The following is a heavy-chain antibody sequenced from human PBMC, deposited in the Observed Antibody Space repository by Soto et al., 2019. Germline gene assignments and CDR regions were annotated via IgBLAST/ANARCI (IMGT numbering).Heavy chain of an antibody. D-gene: IGHD6-13*01. CDR2: IYPGDHET. V-gene: IGHV5-51*01. CDR3: ARSPRSSPYFDY. CDR1: GYTFSNFW. Sequence: VESLKISCHCSGYTFSNFWIGWVRQLPGKGLEWMGIIYPGDHETRYSPSFHGKVTISADKSINTAYLQWNSLEASDTAFYFCARSPRSSPYFDYWGQGALVTVS. J-gene: IGHJ4*02.